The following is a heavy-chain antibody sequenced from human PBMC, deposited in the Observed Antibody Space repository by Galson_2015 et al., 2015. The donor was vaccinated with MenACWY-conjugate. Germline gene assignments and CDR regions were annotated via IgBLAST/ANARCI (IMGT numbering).Heavy chain of an antibody. J-gene: IGHJ6*02. Sequence: QSGAEVTKAGDSLQISCKASGYIFTTYWMAWGRQVPGKGLEWMGLISPGDSNTRYSPSFQGQVTISADKSTSTAYLQWSRLKASDTAMYYCARHPPGGRGMDVWGQGTTVTVSS. CDR3: ARHPPGGRGMDV. D-gene: IGHD1-26*01. CDR2: ISPGDSNT. CDR1: GYIFTTYW. V-gene: IGHV5-51*01.